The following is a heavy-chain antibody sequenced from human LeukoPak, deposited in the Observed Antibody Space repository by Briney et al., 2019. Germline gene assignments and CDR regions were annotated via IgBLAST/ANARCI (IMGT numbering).Heavy chain of an antibody. CDR1: GFTFSSYS. J-gene: IGHJ4*02. Sequence: PGGSLRLSCAASGFTFSSYSMNWVRQAPGKGLEWVSSISSSSSYIYYADSVKGRFTISRDNAKNSPYLQMNSLRAEDTAVYYCARIFGIAVADFDYWGQGTLVTVSS. V-gene: IGHV3-21*01. CDR2: ISSSSSYI. CDR3: ARIFGIAVADFDY. D-gene: IGHD6-19*01.